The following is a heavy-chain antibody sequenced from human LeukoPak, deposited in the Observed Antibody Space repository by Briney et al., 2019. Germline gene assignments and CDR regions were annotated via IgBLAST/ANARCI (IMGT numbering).Heavy chain of an antibody. CDR2: IYSGGST. CDR1: GFTVSSNY. CDR3: ASAMTTVTRLDY. D-gene: IGHD4-17*01. V-gene: IGHV3-53*01. J-gene: IGHJ4*02. Sequence: GGSLRLSCAASGFTVSSNYMSWVRQAPGKGLEWVSVIYSGGSTYYADSVKGRFTISRDNFKNKLYLQMNSLRAGDTAVYYCASAMTTVTRLDYWGQGTLVTVSS.